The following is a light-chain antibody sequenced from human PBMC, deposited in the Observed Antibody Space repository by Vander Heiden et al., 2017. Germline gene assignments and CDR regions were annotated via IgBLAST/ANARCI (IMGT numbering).Light chain of an antibody. CDR1: QSISSY. V-gene: IGKV1-39*01. Sequence: DIQMTQSPSSLSASVGGRVTITCRASQSISSYLNWYQQKPGKDPKLLIYAASSWQSGGPSRCSGSGSGTDFTLTISSLQPEDFATYYCQQSYSTPRTFGGGTKVEIK. CDR2: AAS. CDR3: QQSYSTPRT. J-gene: IGKJ4*01.